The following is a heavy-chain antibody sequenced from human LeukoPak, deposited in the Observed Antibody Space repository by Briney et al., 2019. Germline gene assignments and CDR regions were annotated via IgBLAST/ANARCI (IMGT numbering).Heavy chain of an antibody. Sequence: GGSLRLSCAASGFTVSTNYMTWVRQAPGKGLEWVSVIYSGGSTYYADSVKGRFTISRDNSKNTLYLQMNSLRAEDTAVYYCARDCRSLSPGSSWYDWFDTWGQGTLVTVSS. CDR3: ARDCRSLSPGSSWYDWFDT. J-gene: IGHJ5*02. V-gene: IGHV3-53*01. CDR2: IYSGGST. D-gene: IGHD6-13*01. CDR1: GFTVSTNY.